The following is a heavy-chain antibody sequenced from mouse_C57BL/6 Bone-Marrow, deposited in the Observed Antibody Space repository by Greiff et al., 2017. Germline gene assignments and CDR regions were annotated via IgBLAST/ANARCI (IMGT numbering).Heavy chain of an antibody. CDR2: INPYNGGT. J-gene: IGHJ4*01. CDR3: ARYLGVFLYAMDY. Sequence: EVQLVESGPVLVKPGASVKMSCKASGYTFTDYYMNWVKQSHGKSLEWIGVINPYNGGTSYNQKFKGKATLTVDKSSSTAYMELNSLTSEDSAVYYCARYLGVFLYAMDYWGQGTSVTVSS. V-gene: IGHV1-19*01. CDR1: GYTFTDYY.